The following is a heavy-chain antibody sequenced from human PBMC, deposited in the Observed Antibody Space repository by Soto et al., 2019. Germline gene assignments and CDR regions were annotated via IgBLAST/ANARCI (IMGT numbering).Heavy chain of an antibody. CDR1: GYTFTSYY. D-gene: IGHD6-19*01. CDR3: AAGLYSSGWYDDYYYGMDV. CDR2: INPSGGNT. Sequence: ASVKVSCKASGYTFTSYYMHWVRQAPGQGLEWMGIINPSGGNTNYAQKFQERVTITRDMSTSTAYMELSSLRSEDTAVYYCAAGLYSSGWYDDYYYGMDVWGQGTTVTVSS. V-gene: IGHV1-46*01. J-gene: IGHJ6*02.